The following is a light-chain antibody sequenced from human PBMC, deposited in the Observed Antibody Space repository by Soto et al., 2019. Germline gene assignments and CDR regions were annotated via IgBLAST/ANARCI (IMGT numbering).Light chain of an antibody. CDR2: QGS. CDR3: CSYAGSVV. J-gene: IGLJ2*01. CDR1: SSDVGSYNL. V-gene: IGLV2-23*01. Sequence: QSVLTQPASVSGSPGQSITISCTGTSSDVGSYNLVSWYQHHPGKAPKLMIYQGSKRPSGVSNGFSGSKSGNTACLTISGLQAEDEADYYCCSYAGSVVFGGGTKLTVL.